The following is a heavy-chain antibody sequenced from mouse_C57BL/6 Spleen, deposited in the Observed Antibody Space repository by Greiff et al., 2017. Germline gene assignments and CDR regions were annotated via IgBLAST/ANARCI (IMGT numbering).Heavy chain of an antibody. CDR1: GYTFTSYW. CDR3: ARDHFITPVRYFDV. Sequence: VQLQQPGAELVKPGASVKLSCKASGYTFTSYWMHWVKQRPGQGLEWIGMIHPNSGSTNYNEKFKSKATLTVDKSSSTAYMQLSSLTSEDSAVYYCARDHFITPVRYFDVWGTGTTVTVSS. D-gene: IGHD1-1*01. CDR2: IHPNSGST. J-gene: IGHJ1*03. V-gene: IGHV1-64*01.